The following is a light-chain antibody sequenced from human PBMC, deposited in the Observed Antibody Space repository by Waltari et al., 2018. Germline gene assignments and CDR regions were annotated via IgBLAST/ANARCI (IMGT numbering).Light chain of an antibody. J-gene: IGLJ2*01. Sequence: QFALTQPPSATGSPGQSAAISCPGTNTGLGDFHDFSWYQQLPGKAPKLIIYDVSERPSGVPDRFSASKSGNTASLTVSGLQAEDEADYFCSAHAGRNNLLFGGGTKLTVL. V-gene: IGLV2-8*01. CDR1: NTGLGDFHD. CDR2: DVS. CDR3: SAHAGRNNLL.